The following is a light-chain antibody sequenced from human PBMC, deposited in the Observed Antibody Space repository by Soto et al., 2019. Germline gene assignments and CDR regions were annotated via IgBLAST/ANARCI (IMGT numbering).Light chain of an antibody. Sequence: QSVLTQPASVSGSPGQSITISCSGTYNLVSWYQQHPGKAPKLMIFEVNKRPSGVSYRFSGSKSGNTASLTISALQAEDEADYFCCSCVTNRRVFGGGTKVTVL. J-gene: IGLJ3*02. CDR3: CSCVTNRRV. CDR2: EVN. V-gene: IGLV2-23*02. CDR1: YNL.